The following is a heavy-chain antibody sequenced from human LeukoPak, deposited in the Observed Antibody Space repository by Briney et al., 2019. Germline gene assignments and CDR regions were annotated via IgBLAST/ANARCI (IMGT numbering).Heavy chain of an antibody. CDR2: ISSSGSTI. J-gene: IGHJ3*02. V-gene: IGHV3-11*01. D-gene: IGHD3-10*01. CDR3: AREATMVRGVHDAFDI. Sequence: KSGGSLRLSCAASGFTFSDYYMSWIRQAPGKGLEWVSYISSSGSTIYYADSVKGRFTISRDNAKNSLYLQMNSLRAEDTAVYYCAREATMVRGVHDAFDIWGQGTMVTVSS. CDR1: GFTFSDYY.